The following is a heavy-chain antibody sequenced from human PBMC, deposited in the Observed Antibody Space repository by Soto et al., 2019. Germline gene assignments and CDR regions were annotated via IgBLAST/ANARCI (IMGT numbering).Heavy chain of an antibody. CDR2: IRSSGGGT. Sequence: EVVLLESGGGLVQPGGTLRRSCTATGFTFSTNAVSWVRQAPGKGLEWVSTIRSSGGGTYYADSVRGRFTISRDNSKNTLFLQMNSLRAEDTALYYCAKITDGYWGQGTLVTVSS. D-gene: IGHD1-20*01. V-gene: IGHV3-23*01. J-gene: IGHJ4*02. CDR3: AKITDGY. CDR1: GFTFSTNA.